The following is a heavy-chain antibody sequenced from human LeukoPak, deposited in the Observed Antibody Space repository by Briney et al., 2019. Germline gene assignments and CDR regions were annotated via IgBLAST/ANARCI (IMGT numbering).Heavy chain of an antibody. CDR2: MNPNSGVT. V-gene: IGHV1-8*02. Sequence: ASVKVSCKASGGSFNAYAISWVRQAPGQGLEWMGWMNPNSGVTGYAQKFQGRVSMTRDTSISTAYMELSSLRSEDTAVYFCARGPIYPKSGDYPNYYFDYWGQGTLVTVSS. J-gene: IGHJ4*02. CDR1: GGSFNAYA. D-gene: IGHD1-26*01. CDR3: ARGPIYPKSGDYPNYYFDY.